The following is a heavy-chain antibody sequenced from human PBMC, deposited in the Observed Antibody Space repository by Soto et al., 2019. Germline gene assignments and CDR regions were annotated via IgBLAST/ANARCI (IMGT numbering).Heavy chain of an antibody. J-gene: IGHJ4*02. Sequence: GGSLRLSCAASGFTFSSYAMSWVRQAPGKGLEWVSAISGSGGSTYYADSVKGRFTISRDNSKNTLYLQMNSLRAEDTAVYYCAIYSNGARNGMVPDYWGQGTLVTVSS. CDR3: AIYSNGARNGMVPDY. V-gene: IGHV3-23*01. CDR1: GFTFSSYA. CDR2: ISGSGGST. D-gene: IGHD4-4*01.